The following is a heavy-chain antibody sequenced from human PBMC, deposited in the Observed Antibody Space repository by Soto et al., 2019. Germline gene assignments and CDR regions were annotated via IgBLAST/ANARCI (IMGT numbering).Heavy chain of an antibody. CDR1: GFTFSDYA. D-gene: IGHD6-13*01. CDR3: TKGLAAIGTGDGFDP. V-gene: IGHV3-23*01. CDR2: INSNGGTT. Sequence: EVQLLESGGGLVQPGGSLRLSCAASGFTFSDYAMSWVRQAPGKGLEWVSTINSNGGTTYYADSVKGRFTISRDNSRDALYLQMSSLSAEDTAVYYCTKGLAAIGTGDGFDPWRQGTPVTVSS. J-gene: IGHJ5*02.